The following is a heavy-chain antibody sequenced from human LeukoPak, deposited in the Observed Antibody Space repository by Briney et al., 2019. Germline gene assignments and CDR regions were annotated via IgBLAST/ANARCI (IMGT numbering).Heavy chain of an antibody. CDR2: IYTSGST. CDR3: ARRLTYYDFWSGYSGGRAGAEYFQH. J-gene: IGHJ1*01. V-gene: IGHV4-4*07. CDR1: GGSISSYY. Sequence: NSSETLSLTCTVSGGSISSYYWSWIRQPAGKGLEWIGRIYTSGSTNYNPSLKSRVTISVDTSKNQFSLKLSSVTAADTAVYYCARRLTYYDFWSGYSGGRAGAEYFQHWGQGTLVTVSS. D-gene: IGHD3-3*01.